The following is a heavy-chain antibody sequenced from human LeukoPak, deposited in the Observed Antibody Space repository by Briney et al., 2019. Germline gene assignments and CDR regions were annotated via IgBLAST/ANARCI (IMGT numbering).Heavy chain of an antibody. CDR2: IYSGGST. CDR1: GFTFSSYW. D-gene: IGHD5-18*01. Sequence: PGGSLRLSCAASGFTFSSYWMSWVRQAPGKGLEWGSVIYSGGSTYYADSVKGRFTISRDNSKNTLYLQMNSLRAEDTAVYYCARVRGDTAYYYYYMDVWGKGTTVTISS. CDR3: ARVRGDTAYYYYYMDV. V-gene: IGHV3-66*01. J-gene: IGHJ6*03.